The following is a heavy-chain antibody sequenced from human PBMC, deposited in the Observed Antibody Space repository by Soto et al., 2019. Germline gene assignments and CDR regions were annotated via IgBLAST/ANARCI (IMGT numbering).Heavy chain of an antibody. V-gene: IGHV3-66*01. CDR1: GFTVSTKY. Sequence: PVGSLRLSCAASGFTVSTKYMRWVHQAPGKGLEWVSVIYSGGSTFYADSVRGRFTISRDNSKNTVNLQMNSLRVEDTAVYYCARDPWAADYWGQGTLVSVSS. CDR3: ARDPWAADY. CDR2: IYSGGST. D-gene: IGHD3-16*01. J-gene: IGHJ4*02.